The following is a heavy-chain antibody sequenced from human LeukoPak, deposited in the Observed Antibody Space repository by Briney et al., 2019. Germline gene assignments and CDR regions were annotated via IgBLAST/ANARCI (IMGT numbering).Heavy chain of an antibody. J-gene: IGHJ4*02. V-gene: IGHV3-21*01. CDR3: ARDRHWTNDWVFDY. CDR2: ITSSGTYI. D-gene: IGHD1/OR15-1a*01. Sequence: PGGSLRLSCAASGFTFNNYNMNWVRQAPGKALEWVSSITSSGTYIFYADSVKGRFTISRDNAKNSLYLQINSLGPEDTAVYFCARDRHWTNDWVFDYWGQGTLVTVSS. CDR1: GFTFNNYN.